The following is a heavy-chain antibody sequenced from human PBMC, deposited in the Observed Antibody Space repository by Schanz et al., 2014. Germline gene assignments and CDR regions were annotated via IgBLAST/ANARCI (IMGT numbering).Heavy chain of an antibody. J-gene: IGHJ3*01. CDR1: GFTFSSYA. D-gene: IGHD4-17*01. V-gene: IGHV3-9*01. CDR3: VKDTNGGDSGNYHAFDV. CDR2: LSWNRRSV. Sequence: EVQLVESGGGLVQPGGSLRLSCAASGFTFSSYAMHWVRQVPGKGLEWVAGLSWNRRSVGYADSVKGRFTISRDNANNTLDLQMKSLRPEDTALYYCVKDTNGGDSGNYHAFDVWGQGTRVTVSS.